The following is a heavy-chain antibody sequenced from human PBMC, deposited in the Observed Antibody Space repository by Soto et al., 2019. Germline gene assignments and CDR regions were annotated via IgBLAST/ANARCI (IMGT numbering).Heavy chain of an antibody. CDR1: EFTFSRYW. Sequence: GGSLRLSCAASEFTFSRYWMSWVRQAPGKGLEWVANINQVGNQKYHVDSVKGRFTVSRDNAKNSLYLQMDSLRAEDTAMYYCARGYSYDSLDIWGQGTPVTVSS. CDR3: ARGYSYDSLDI. D-gene: IGHD5-18*01. CDR2: INQVGNQK. V-gene: IGHV3-7*01. J-gene: IGHJ4*02.